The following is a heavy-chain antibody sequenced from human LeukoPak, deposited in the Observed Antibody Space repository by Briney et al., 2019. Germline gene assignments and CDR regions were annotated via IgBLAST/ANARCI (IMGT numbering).Heavy chain of an antibody. CDR2: ISSSSSYI. V-gene: IGHV3-21*01. D-gene: IGHD6-19*01. CDR1: GFTFSSYS. Sequence: PGGSLRLSCAASGFTFSSYSMNWVRQAPGKGLEWVSSISSSSSYIYYADSVKGRFTISRDNAKNSLYLQMNSLRAEDTAVYYCARAGWIAVASPYYYWGQGTLVTVSS. J-gene: IGHJ4*02. CDR3: ARAGWIAVASPYYY.